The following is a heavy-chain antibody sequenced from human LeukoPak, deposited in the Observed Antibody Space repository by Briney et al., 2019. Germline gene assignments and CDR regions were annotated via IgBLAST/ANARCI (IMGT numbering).Heavy chain of an antibody. Sequence: SVKVSCKASGGTFSSYAISWVRQAPGQGLEWMGGIIPIFGTANYAQKFQGRVTITTDESTSTAYMELSSLRSEDTAVYYCARYGTSRSLVRATGGDWFDPWGQGTLVTVSS. V-gene: IGHV1-69*05. J-gene: IGHJ5*02. CDR1: GGTFSSYA. CDR3: ARYGTSRSLVRATGGDWFDP. D-gene: IGHD1-26*01. CDR2: IIPIFGTA.